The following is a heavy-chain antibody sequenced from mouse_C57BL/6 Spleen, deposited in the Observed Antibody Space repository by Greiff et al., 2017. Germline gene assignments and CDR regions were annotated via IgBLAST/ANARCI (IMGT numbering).Heavy chain of an antibody. CDR1: GYTFTSYW. V-gene: IGHV1-55*01. D-gene: IGHD1-1*01. CDR2: IYPGSGST. Sequence: VQLQQPGAELVKPGASVKMSCKASGYTFTSYWITWVKQRPGQGLEWIGDIYPGSGSTNYNEKFKSKATLTVDTSSSTAYMQLSSLTSEDSAVYYCARGDCGSSYVFDYWGQGTTLTVSS. J-gene: IGHJ2*01. CDR3: ARGDCGSSYVFDY.